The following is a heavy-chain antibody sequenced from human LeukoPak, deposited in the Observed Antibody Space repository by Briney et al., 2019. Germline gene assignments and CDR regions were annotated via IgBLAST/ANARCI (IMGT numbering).Heavy chain of an antibody. CDR3: ARDLLQRWAGGAWFDP. CDR1: GGTFSSYA. V-gene: IGHV1-69*06. D-gene: IGHD4-23*01. J-gene: IGHJ5*02. CDR2: IIPIFGTA. Sequence: ASVKVSCKASGGTFSSYAISWVRQAPGQGLEWMGGIIPIFGTANYAQKFQGRVTITADKSTSTAYMELSSLRSEDTAVYYCARDLLQRWAGGAWFDPWGQGTLVTVSS.